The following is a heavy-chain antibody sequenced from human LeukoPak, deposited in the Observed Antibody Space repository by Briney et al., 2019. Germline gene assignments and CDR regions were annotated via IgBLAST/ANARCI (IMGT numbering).Heavy chain of an antibody. D-gene: IGHD3-9*01. J-gene: IGHJ4*02. CDR2: ITSGGTYT. CDR3: ARGHYDILTASYKWTPDY. Sequence: GGSLGLSCAASGFTFSTYNMNWVRQAPGKGLEWVSSITSGGTYTYYADSVKGRFTTSRDNAKNSPSLQLSSLRAEDTAVYYCARGHYDILTASYKWTPDYWGQGILVTVSS. CDR1: GFTFSTYN. V-gene: IGHV3-21*06.